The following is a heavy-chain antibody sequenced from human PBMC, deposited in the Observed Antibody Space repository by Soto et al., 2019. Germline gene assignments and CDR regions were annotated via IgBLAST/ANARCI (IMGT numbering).Heavy chain of an antibody. D-gene: IGHD3-22*01. CDR2: IIPIFGTA. CDR1: GGTFSSYA. J-gene: IGHJ5*02. V-gene: IGHV1-69*01. Sequence: QVQLVQSGAEVKKPGSSVKVSCKASGGTFSSYAISWVRQAPGQGLEWMGGIIPIFGTANYAQKFQGRVTITADDSTSTAYMELSSLRSEDTAVYYCAREGVYYYDSSGYHWFDPWGQGSLVTVSS. CDR3: AREGVYYYDSSGYHWFDP.